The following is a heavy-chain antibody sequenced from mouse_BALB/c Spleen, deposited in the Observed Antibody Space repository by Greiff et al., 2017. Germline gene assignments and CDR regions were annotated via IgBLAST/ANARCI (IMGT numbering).Heavy chain of an antibody. CDR3: ASYDVDY. J-gene: IGHJ2*01. CDR2: IRNKANDYTT. D-gene: IGHD2-3*01. CDR1: GFTFTDYY. Sequence: EVKVVESGGGLVQPGGSLRLSCATSGFTFTDYYMSWVRQPPGKALEWLGFIRNKANDYTTEYSASVKGRFTISRDNSQRILYLEMNTVGAEDSATYYCASYDVDYWGQGTTLTVSS. V-gene: IGHV7-3*02.